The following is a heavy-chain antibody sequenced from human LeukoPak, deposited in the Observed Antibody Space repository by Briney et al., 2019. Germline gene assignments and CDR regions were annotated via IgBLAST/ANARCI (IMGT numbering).Heavy chain of an antibody. CDR1: GYTFTSYG. Sequence: GASVKVSCKASGYTFTSYGISWVRQAAGQGLEGMGWISAYNGNTNYAQKLQGRVTMTTDTSTSTAYMELRSLRSDDTAVYYCARDDRMITFGGVIVHFDYWGQGTLVTVSS. CDR3: ARDDRMITFGGVIVHFDY. J-gene: IGHJ4*02. V-gene: IGHV1-18*01. D-gene: IGHD3-16*02. CDR2: ISAYNGNT.